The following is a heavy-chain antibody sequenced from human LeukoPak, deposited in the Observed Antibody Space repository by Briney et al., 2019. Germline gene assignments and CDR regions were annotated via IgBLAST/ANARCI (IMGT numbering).Heavy chain of an antibody. J-gene: IGHJ4*02. V-gene: IGHV3-15*01. CDR3: TTDRFN. CDR2: VKSKTAGGIT. CDR1: GFSFSDAW. Sequence: PGGSLRLSCVASGFSFSDAWMTWVRQAPGKGLEWVGRVKSKTAGGITDYAAPVKGRFVISRDDSENTLYLQMNSLKTEDTAVYYCTTDRFNWGQGTLVTVSS.